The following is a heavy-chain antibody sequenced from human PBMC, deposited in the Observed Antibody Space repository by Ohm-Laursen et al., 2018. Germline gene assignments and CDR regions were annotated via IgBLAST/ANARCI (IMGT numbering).Heavy chain of an antibody. V-gene: IGHV4-59*01. CDR2: IYYSGST. Sequence: SETLSLTCTVSGGSISSYYLSWIRQPPGKGLEWIGYIYYSGSTNYNPSLKSRVTISVDTSKNQFSLKLSSVTAADTAVYYCARVRLRLGESHPWFDPWGQGTLVTVSS. J-gene: IGHJ5*02. CDR1: GGSISSYY. D-gene: IGHD3-16*01. CDR3: ARVRLRLGESHPWFDP.